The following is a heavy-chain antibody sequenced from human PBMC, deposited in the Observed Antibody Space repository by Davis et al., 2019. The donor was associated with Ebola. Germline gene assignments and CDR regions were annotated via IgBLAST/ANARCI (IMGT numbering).Heavy chain of an antibody. D-gene: IGHD6-13*01. CDR1: GFTFSSYA. J-gene: IGHJ5*02. V-gene: IGHV3-30-3*01. CDR3: ARAAAAGTSISLWFDP. CDR2: ISYDGSNK. Sequence: PGGSLRLSCAASGFTFSSYAMHRVRQAPGKGPEWVAVISYDGSNKYYADSVKGRLTISIDNSKNTLYLQMNSLRAEDTAVYYCARAAAAGTSISLWFDPWGQGTLVTVSS.